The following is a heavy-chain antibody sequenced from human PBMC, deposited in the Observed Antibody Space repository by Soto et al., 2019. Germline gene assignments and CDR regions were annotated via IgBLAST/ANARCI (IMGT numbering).Heavy chain of an antibody. CDR1: GGSFSTYY. Sequence: SETLSLTCAVYGGSFSTYYWSWIRQSPGKGLEWIGQINHSVSANYNPSLKGRVTMSVDTSKNQFSLRLSSVTAADTAVYYCAGGLQYLDVKYYYPYYVMDVWGQGTRVSVSS. CDR3: AGGLQYLDVKYYYPYYVMDV. J-gene: IGHJ6*02. D-gene: IGHD3-9*01. CDR2: INHSVSA. V-gene: IGHV4-34*01.